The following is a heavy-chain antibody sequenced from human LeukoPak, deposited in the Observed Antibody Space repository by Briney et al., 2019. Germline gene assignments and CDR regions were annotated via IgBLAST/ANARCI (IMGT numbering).Heavy chain of an antibody. D-gene: IGHD5-12*01. CDR3: ARDPPYGGYDD. J-gene: IGHJ4*02. Sequence: SETLSLTCTVSGCSISSYYWSWMRQPAGKGLEWIGRTYTSGSTNYNPSLKSRVTMSVDTSKNQFSLKLSSVTAADTAVYYCARDPPYGGYDDWGQGTLVTVSS. V-gene: IGHV4-4*07. CDR2: TYTSGST. CDR1: GCSISSYY.